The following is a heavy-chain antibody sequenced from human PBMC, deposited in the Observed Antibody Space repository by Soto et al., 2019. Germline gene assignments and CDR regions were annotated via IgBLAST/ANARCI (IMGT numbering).Heavy chain of an antibody. CDR1: GRSISSNY. V-gene: IGHV4-59*01. D-gene: IGHD3-16*01. CDR3: ASYRGALYFES. CDR2: VFYGGT. J-gene: IGHJ4*02. Sequence: PSETLSLACSVSGRSISSNYWSWIRQSPDKGLEWLGYVFYGGTDYNPSLGGRVSMSVETSKSQFSLKLTSVTVADTAVYYCASYRGALYFESWGPGILVTVSP.